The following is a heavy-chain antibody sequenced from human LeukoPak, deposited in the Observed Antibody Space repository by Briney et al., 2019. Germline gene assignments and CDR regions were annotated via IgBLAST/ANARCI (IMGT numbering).Heavy chain of an antibody. CDR2: MYYSGNT. V-gene: IGHV4-39*07. CDR3: ARAIGYDAFDI. Sequence: SETLSLTCTVSGGSISSSSYYWGWIRQPPGKGLEWIGSMYYSGNTYYNPSLKSRVTISVDTSKNQFSLKLSSVTAADTAVYYCARAIGYDAFDIWGQGTMVTVSS. J-gene: IGHJ3*02. D-gene: IGHD2-15*01. CDR1: GGSISSSSYY.